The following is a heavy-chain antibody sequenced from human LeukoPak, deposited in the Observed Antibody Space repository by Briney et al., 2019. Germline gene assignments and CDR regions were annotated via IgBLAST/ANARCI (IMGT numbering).Heavy chain of an antibody. D-gene: IGHD3-10*01. V-gene: IGHV4-61*02. CDR1: GGSISSGSYY. J-gene: IGHJ5*02. CDR3: ARVTVTMVRGEDWFDP. Sequence: PSETLSLTCTVSGGSISSGSYYWSWIRQPAGKGLEWIGRIYTSGSTNYNPSLKSRVTISVDTSKNQFSLKLSSVTAADTAVYYCARVTVTMVRGEDWFDPWGQGTLVTVSS. CDR2: IYTSGST.